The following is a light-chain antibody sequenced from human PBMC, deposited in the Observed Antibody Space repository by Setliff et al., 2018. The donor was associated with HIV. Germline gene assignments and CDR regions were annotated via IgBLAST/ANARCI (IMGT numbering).Light chain of an antibody. J-gene: IGKJ4*01. V-gene: IGKV3D-20*01. CDR2: DTS. CDR1: QSVTSSF. CDR3: QQYRSLPLT. Sequence: EIVLTQSPATLSLSPGERATLSCRASQSVTSSFLAWYQQKPGLAPRLLIYDTSTRASGIPDRFSASGSGTVFTLTINRVEPEGFAVYYCQQYRSLPLTFGGGTKVDIK.